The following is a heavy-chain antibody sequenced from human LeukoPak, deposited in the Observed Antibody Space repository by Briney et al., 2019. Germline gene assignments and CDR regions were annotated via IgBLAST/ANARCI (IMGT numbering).Heavy chain of an antibody. CDR2: IRSKAYGGTT. CDR3: TRGSMVRGVSYGMDV. J-gene: IGHJ6*02. V-gene: IGHV3-49*04. Sequence: GGSLRLSCTASGFTFGDYAMSWVRQAPGKGLEWVGFIRSKAYGGTTEYAASVKGRFTISRDDSKSIAYLQMNSLKTEDTAVYYCTRGSMVRGVSYGMDVWGQGTTVTVSS. CDR1: GFTFGDYA. D-gene: IGHD3-10*01.